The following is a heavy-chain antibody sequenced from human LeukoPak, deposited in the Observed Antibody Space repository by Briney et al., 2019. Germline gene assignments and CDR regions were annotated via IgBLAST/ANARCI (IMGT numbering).Heavy chain of an antibody. J-gene: IGHJ6*03. CDR2: INQSGST. D-gene: IGHD6-6*01. Sequence: PSETLSLTCAVYGGSFSGYYWSWIRQPPGKGLEWIGEINQSGSTNYNPSLKSRVTISVDTSKNQFSLKLSSVTAADTAVYYCARGRAVAARRRYYYYYMDVWGKGTTVTVSS. CDR3: ARGRAVAARRRYYYYYMDV. CDR1: GGSFSGYY. V-gene: IGHV4-34*01.